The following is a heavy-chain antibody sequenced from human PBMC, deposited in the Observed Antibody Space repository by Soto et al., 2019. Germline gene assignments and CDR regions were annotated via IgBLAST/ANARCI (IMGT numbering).Heavy chain of an antibody. CDR3: ARAPETPPIVRVVVPYFFDY. J-gene: IGHJ4*02. CDR2: MFYSGGF. Sequence: PSETLSLTCAVYGGSFSGYYWSWIRQPPGKGLEWIGYMFYSGGFYYNPSLKGRVVISSDTSKNQFSLNLTSVTAADTAVYYCARAPETPPIVRVVVPYFFDYWGQGSLVTVSS. CDR1: GGSFSGYY. D-gene: IGHD3-16*02. V-gene: IGHV4-34*11.